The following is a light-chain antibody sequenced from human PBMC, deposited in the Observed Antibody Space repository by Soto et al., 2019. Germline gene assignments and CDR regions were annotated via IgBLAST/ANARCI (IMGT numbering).Light chain of an antibody. CDR1: SSDIGGYNF. CDR2: EVS. Sequence: QSVLTQPASVSGSPGQSITISCTGTSSDIGGYNFVSWYHQHPGKAPKLMIYEVSNRPSGVSDRFSGSKSGNTASLTISGLQAEDEADYYCSSFRSGTTLVGTGTKV. V-gene: IGLV2-14*01. CDR3: SSFRSGTTL. J-gene: IGLJ1*01.